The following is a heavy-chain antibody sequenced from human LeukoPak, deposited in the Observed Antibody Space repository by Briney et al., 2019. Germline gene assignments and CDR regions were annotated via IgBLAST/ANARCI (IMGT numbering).Heavy chain of an antibody. J-gene: IGHJ3*02. CDR3: AARYSSLRGTVI. CDR1: GFTVSSNY. Sequence: GGSLRLSCAASGFTVSSNYMSWVRQAPGKGLEWVSVIYSGGSTYYADSVKGRFTISRDNSKNTLYLQMNSLRAEDTAVYYCAARYSSLRGTVIWGQGTMVTVSS. V-gene: IGHV3-53*01. D-gene: IGHD6-13*01. CDR2: IYSGGST.